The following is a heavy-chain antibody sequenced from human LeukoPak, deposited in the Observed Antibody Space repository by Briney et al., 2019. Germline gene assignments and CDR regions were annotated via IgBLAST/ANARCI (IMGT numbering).Heavy chain of an antibody. CDR3: ARDRYFGSDGFDI. V-gene: IGHV3-33*01. J-gene: IGHJ3*02. Sequence: GGSLRFSCAASGFSFSEHGMHWIRQAPGKGPEWVTVTWYDGSNNHYADSVKGRFTISRDNSKNTVFLEMNSLRAEDTAVYHCARDRYFGSDGFDIWGPGTMVIVSS. CDR1: GFSFSEHG. D-gene: IGHD3-10*01. CDR2: TWYDGSNN.